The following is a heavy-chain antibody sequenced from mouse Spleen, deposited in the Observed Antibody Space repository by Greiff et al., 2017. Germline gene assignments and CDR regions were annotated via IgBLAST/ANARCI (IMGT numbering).Heavy chain of an antibody. J-gene: IGHJ4*01. CDR3: ARSPITTARYAMDY. Sequence: EVQGVESGGGLVQPGGSLSLSCAASGFTFTDYYMSWVRQPPGKALEWLGFIRNKANGYTTEYSASVKGRFTISRDNSQSILYLQMNALRAEDSATYYCARSPITTARYAMDYWGQGTSVTVSS. V-gene: IGHV7-3*01. D-gene: IGHD1-2*01. CDR1: GFTFTDYY. CDR2: IRNKANGYTT.